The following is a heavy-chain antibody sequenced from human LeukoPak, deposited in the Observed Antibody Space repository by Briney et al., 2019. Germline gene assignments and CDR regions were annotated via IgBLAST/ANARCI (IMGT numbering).Heavy chain of an antibody. CDR2: IYYSGST. V-gene: IGHV4-39*07. CDR3: AREGYYDYSNYGLVGIDY. Sequence: SETLSLTCTVSGVSISSSSYYWGWIRQPPGKGLEWIGSIYYSGSTYYNPSLKSRVTISVDTSKNQFSLKLSSVTAADTAVYYCAREGYYDYSNYGLVGIDYWGQGTLVTVSS. D-gene: IGHD4-11*01. CDR1: GVSISSSSYY. J-gene: IGHJ4*02.